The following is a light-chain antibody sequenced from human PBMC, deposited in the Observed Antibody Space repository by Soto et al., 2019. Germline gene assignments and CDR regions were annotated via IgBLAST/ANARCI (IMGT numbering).Light chain of an antibody. V-gene: IGKV3-20*01. CDR1: QSVSSSY. CDR3: QQYGSSPFT. Sequence: EIVLTQSPGTLSLSPGERATLSCRASQSVSSSYLAWYQQKPGQAPSLLIYDASSRATGIPDRFSGSGSGTDFTLTISRLEPEDVAVYYCQQYGSSPFTFGPGTKVDIK. CDR2: DAS. J-gene: IGKJ3*01.